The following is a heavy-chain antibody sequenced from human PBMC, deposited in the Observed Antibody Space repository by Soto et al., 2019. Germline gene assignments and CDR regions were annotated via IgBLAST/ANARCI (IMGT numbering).Heavy chain of an antibody. D-gene: IGHD6-13*01. CDR3: ARDTAAVSYYYYGMDV. Sequence: PGGSLRLSCAASGFTFSSYSMNWVRQAPGKGLEGVSYISSSSSTIYYADSVKGRFTISRDNAKNSLYLQMNSLRDEDTAVYYCARDTAAVSYYYYGMDVWGQGTTVTVSS. V-gene: IGHV3-48*02. J-gene: IGHJ6*02. CDR1: GFTFSSYS. CDR2: ISSSSSTI.